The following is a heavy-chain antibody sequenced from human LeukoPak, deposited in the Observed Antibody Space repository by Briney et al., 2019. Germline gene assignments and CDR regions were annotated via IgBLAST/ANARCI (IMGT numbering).Heavy chain of an antibody. Sequence: GGSLRLSCAASGFTVSSNYMTWVRQAPGKGLEWVSVIYSGGSTYYADSVTGRFTISRDDSKNTLYLQMNSLRAEDTALYYCARDPVPEFWGQGTMVTVSS. CDR2: IYSGGST. D-gene: IGHD1-14*01. CDR3: ARDPVPEF. CDR1: GFTVSSNY. J-gene: IGHJ3*01. V-gene: IGHV3-53*01.